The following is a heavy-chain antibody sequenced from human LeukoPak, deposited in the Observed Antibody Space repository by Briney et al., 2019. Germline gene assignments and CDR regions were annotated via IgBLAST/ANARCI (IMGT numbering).Heavy chain of an antibody. D-gene: IGHD1-26*01. CDR2: IWYDGSNK. CDR3: ARGLSGPTPYFYYYMDV. J-gene: IGHJ6*03. Sequence: PGGSLRLSCAASGFTFSSYGMYWVRQAPGKGLEWVAVIWYDGSNKYYPDSVKGRFTISRDNSKNTLFLQMNSLRAEDTAVYYCARGLSGPTPYFYYYMDVWGKGTTVTVSS. V-gene: IGHV3-33*01. CDR1: GFTFSSYG.